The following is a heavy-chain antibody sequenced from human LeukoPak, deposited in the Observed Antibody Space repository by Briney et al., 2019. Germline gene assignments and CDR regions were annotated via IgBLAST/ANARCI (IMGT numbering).Heavy chain of an antibody. Sequence: GGSLRLSCAASGFTFSTYAMSWVRQAPGKGLEWVSAIGDTTYYADSVKGRFTISRDNSKNTLYLQVNNLRAEDAAIYYCAKAYAFVGANYFDYWGQGTLVTVSS. CDR1: GFTFSTYA. CDR2: IGDTT. D-gene: IGHD1-26*01. J-gene: IGHJ4*02. CDR3: AKAYAFVGANYFDY. V-gene: IGHV3-23*01.